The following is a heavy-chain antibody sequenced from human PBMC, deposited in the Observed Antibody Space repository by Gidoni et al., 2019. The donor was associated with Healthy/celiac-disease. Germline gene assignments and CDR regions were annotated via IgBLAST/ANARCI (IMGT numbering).Heavy chain of an antibody. CDR3: ARVRAAAYDY. CDR2: ISSSSSYI. J-gene: IGHJ4*02. V-gene: IGHV3-21*01. Sequence: EVPLVESGGGLVKPGGSLRLSCAASGFTFSTYSMNWVRQAPGKGLEWVSSISSSSSYIYYADSVKGRFTISRDNAKNSLYLKMNSLRAEDTAVYYCARVRAAAYDYWGQGTLVTVSS. CDR1: GFTFSTYS. D-gene: IGHD6-13*01.